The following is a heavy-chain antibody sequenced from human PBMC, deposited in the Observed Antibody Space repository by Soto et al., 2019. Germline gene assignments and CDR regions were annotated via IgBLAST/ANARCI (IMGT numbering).Heavy chain of an antibody. Sequence: ASVKVSCKASGYTFTSYGISWVRQAPGQGLEWMGWISAYNGNTNYAQKLQGRVTITADKSTSTAYMELSSLRSEDTAVYYCARDRGYYYDSSGYYYAFDIWGQGTMVTVSS. CDR1: GYTFTSYG. CDR2: ISAYNGNT. V-gene: IGHV1-18*01. J-gene: IGHJ3*02. CDR3: ARDRGYYYDSSGYYYAFDI. D-gene: IGHD3-22*01.